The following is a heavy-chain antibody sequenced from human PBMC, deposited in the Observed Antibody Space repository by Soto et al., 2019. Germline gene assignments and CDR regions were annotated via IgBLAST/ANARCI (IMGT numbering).Heavy chain of an antibody. Sequence: HPEASLRQSSRTSGFTFSIYWLSWVRQAPGKGLEWVANIKQDGSEKYYVDSVKGRFTISRDNAKNSLYLQMNSLRAEDTAVYYCARDKVPAAINWFDP. V-gene: IGHV3-7*01. CDR3: ARDKVPAAINWFDP. D-gene: IGHD2-2*02. CDR2: IKQDGSEK. J-gene: IGHJ5*02. CDR1: GFTFSIYW.